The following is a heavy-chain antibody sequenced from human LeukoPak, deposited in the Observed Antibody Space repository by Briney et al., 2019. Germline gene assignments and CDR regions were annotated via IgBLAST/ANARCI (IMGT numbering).Heavy chain of an antibody. CDR2: INPNSGGT. J-gene: IGHJ4*02. CDR3: ARDMILRYFDWLPRGNYFDY. Sequence: ASVKVSCKASGYTFTGYYMHWVRQAPGQGLEWMGWINPNSGGTNYAQKFQGRVSMTRDTSISTAYMELSRLRSDDTAVYYCARDMILRYFDWLPRGNYFDYWGGGTMVTVSS. V-gene: IGHV1-2*02. CDR1: GYTFTGYY. D-gene: IGHD3-9*01.